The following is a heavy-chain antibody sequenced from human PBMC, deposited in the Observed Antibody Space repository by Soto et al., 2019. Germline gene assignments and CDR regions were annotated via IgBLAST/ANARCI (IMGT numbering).Heavy chain of an antibody. V-gene: IGHV1-18*01. CDR2: ISLYSDGT. Sequence: QVQLVRSGGEVKRPGASVKVSCKTSGYTFSNYGIPWVRQAPGQPLEWLGWISLYSDGTNYAQKFQGRVSMTTDTSTTTAYMELRSLRSDDTAVYYCARVVPGAEAWFGPWGQGTLVTVSS. CDR1: GYTFSNYG. D-gene: IGHD2-2*01. J-gene: IGHJ5*02. CDR3: ARVVPGAEAWFGP.